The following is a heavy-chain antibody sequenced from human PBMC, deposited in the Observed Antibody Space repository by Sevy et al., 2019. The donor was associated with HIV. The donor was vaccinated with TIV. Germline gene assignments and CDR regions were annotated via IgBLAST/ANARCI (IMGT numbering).Heavy chain of an antibody. CDR2: EAGSGGST. D-gene: IGHD2-21*02. J-gene: IGHJ3*02. CDR1: GFTFSIYA. Sequence: GGSLRLSCAASGFTFSIYAMNCVRQAPGKGLEWVSGEAGSGGSTYHADSVKGRFTISRDDSKSTLYLQMNSLRAEDTAVYYCAKDLGDPVAFDIWGQGTMVTVSS. V-gene: IGHV3-23*01. CDR3: AKDLGDPVAFDI.